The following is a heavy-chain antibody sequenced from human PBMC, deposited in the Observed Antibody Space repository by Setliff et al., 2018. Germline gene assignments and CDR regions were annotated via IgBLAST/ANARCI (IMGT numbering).Heavy chain of an antibody. D-gene: IGHD3-22*01. CDR3: ARGETHNDSTGNLVPYYVDY. CDR1: GGSISNYY. J-gene: IGHJ4*02. Sequence: SETLSLTCTVSGGSISNYYWSWVRQPAGKGLEWIGRIYSSGNTNYNPSLKSRVTMSVDMSKNQFSLKLRSVTAADTAVYYCARGETHNDSTGNLVPYYVDYWGQGAPVTVSS. CDR2: IYSSGNT. V-gene: IGHV4-4*07.